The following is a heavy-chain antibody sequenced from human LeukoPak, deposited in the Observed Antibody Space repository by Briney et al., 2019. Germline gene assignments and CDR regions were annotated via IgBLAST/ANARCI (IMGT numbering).Heavy chain of an antibody. V-gene: IGHV4-34*01. CDR2: INHSGST. D-gene: IGHD2-21*02. CDR3: ARGEVTFDP. J-gene: IGHJ5*02. CDR1: GGSFSGYY. Sequence: PSETLSLTCAVYGGSFSGYYWSWIRQPPGKGLEWIGEINHSGSTNYNPSLKSRVTISVDTSKNQFSLKLSSVTAADTAVYYCARGEVTFDPWGQGTLVTVSS.